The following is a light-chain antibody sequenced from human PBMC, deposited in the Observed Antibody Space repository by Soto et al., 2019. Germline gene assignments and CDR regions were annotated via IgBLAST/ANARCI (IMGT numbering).Light chain of an antibody. CDR3: SSYISSSV. Sequence: QSALTQPASVSGSPGQSITISCTGTSSDVGGYNYVSWYQHHPGKAPKLMIYDVTSRPSGVSNRFSGSKSGNTASLTISGLQAEDEADYYCSSYISSSVFGGGTKVTVL. CDR2: DVT. J-gene: IGLJ2*01. CDR1: SSDVGGYNY. V-gene: IGLV2-14*03.